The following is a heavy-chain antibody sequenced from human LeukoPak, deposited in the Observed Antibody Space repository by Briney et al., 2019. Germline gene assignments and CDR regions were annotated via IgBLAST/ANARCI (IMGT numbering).Heavy chain of an antibody. V-gene: IGHV3-23*01. CDR3: AKDPNYYDSSGYYAEYFQH. D-gene: IGHD3-22*01. J-gene: IGHJ1*01. CDR2: ISGSGGST. CDR1: GFTFSSYA. Sequence: PGGSLRLSCAASGFTFSSYAMSWVRQAPGKGLEWVSAISGSGGSTYYEDAVKGRVTISRDNSKNTLYLQLNSLRAEDTAVYYCAKDPNYYDSSGYYAEYFQHWGQGTLVTVSS.